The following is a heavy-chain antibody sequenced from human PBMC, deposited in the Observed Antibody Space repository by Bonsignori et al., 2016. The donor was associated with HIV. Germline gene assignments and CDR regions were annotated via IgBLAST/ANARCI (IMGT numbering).Heavy chain of an antibody. V-gene: IGHV5-10-1*03. J-gene: IGHJ4*02. Sequence: VQLVQSGADVKKPGASLTISCKTSGYIFTDFWISWVRQLPGKGLEWMGRVDPSDSYTDYSPPFQGLVTISADKSISTSYLELRSLKTSDSGMYFCARHPSSSIHTNGYYFYWGQGTLVTVSS. D-gene: IGHD2/OR15-2a*01. CDR1: GYIFTDFW. CDR2: VDPSDSYT. CDR3: ARHPSSSIHTNGYYFY.